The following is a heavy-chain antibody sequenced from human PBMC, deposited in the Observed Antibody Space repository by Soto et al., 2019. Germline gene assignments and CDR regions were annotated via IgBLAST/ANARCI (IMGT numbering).Heavy chain of an antibody. CDR1: GGSISSGNYY. D-gene: IGHD6-13*01. Sequence: SETLSLTCTVSGGSISSGNYYWSWIRQHPGKGLEWIGYIYYSGSTSYNPSLKSRVTISVDTSKNHFSLKLSSVAAADTAVYYCARVFSDSSSFFDPWGQGTLVTVSS. J-gene: IGHJ5*02. V-gene: IGHV4-31*03. CDR3: ARVFSDSSSFFDP. CDR2: IYYSGST.